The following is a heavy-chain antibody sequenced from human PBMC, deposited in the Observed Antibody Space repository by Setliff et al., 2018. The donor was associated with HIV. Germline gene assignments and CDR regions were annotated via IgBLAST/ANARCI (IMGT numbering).Heavy chain of an antibody. CDR2: VYTSGST. D-gene: IGHD2-15*01. CDR1: GGSMSTYY. Sequence: TSETLSLTCSVSGGSMSTYYWSWIRQPAGKRLEWIGRVYTSGSTIYNPSLRSRVTMSVDTSKSQFSLKLNSVAAADTAVYYCARVFPPIRGAPFGTPPGAFDIWGHGTMVTVSS. CDR3: ARVFPPIRGAPFGTPPGAFDI. J-gene: IGHJ3*02. V-gene: IGHV4-4*07.